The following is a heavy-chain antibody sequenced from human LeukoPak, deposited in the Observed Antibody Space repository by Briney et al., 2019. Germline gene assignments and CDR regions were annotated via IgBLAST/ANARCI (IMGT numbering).Heavy chain of an antibody. CDR2: ISSSSSSYI. V-gene: IGHV3-21*01. CDR3: ARQRGDILTGYYMPRGFDY. CDR1: GFTFSSYS. J-gene: IGHJ4*02. Sequence: PGGSLRLSCAASGFTFSSYSMNWVRQAPGKGLEWVSSISSSSSSYIYYADSVKGRFTISRDNAKNSLYLQMNSLRAEDTAVYYCARQRGDILTGYYMPRGFDYWGQGTLVTVSS. D-gene: IGHD3-9*01.